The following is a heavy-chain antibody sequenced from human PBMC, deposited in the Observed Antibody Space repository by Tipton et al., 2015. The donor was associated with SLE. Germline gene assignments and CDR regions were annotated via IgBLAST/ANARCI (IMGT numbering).Heavy chain of an antibody. Sequence: GLVKPSETLSLTCTVSGGSISSYYWGWIRQPPGKGLEWIGYIYYSGSTYYNPSLKSRVTISVDTSKNQFSLKLSSVTAADTAVYYCARDLEYSSSGWYFDLWGRGTLVTVSS. CDR3: ARDLEYSSSGWYFDL. D-gene: IGHD6-6*01. J-gene: IGHJ2*01. CDR1: GGSISSYY. CDR2: IYYSGST. V-gene: IGHV4-30-4*08.